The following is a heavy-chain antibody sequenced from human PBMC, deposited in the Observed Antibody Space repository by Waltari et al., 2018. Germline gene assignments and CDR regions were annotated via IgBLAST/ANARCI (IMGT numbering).Heavy chain of an antibody. CDR2: INPNSGGT. CDR3: AREAGPDGDFSPY. Sequence: QVQLVQSGAEVKKPGASVKVSCKASGYTFTGYYMHWVRQAPGQGLEWMGRINPNSGGTNYAQKVQGRVTMTRDTSISTAYMELSRLRSDDTAVYYCAREAGPDGDFSPYWGQGTLVTVSS. J-gene: IGHJ4*02. CDR1: GYTFTGYY. V-gene: IGHV1-2*06. D-gene: IGHD4-17*01.